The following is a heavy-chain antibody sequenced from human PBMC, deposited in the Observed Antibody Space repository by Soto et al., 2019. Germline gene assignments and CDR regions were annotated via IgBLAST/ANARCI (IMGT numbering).Heavy chain of an antibody. CDR1: TATFNNYR. V-gene: IGHV1-18*04. CDR3: ARGGQKNVYHSIGP. D-gene: IGHD2-2*01. J-gene: IGHJ5*02. CDR2: ISTYNG. Sequence: GASVNVSSKSSTATFNNYRIAWGRQAPGQGLECMGWISTYNGNTNTYHKKRFQGRFTMTSDSASNTAYMELRSLTPDDTAVYYCARGGQKNVYHSIGPWGQGTLVTVHS.